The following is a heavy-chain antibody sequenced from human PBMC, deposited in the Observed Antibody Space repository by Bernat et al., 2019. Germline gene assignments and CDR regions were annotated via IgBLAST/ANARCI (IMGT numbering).Heavy chain of an antibody. J-gene: IGHJ4*02. V-gene: IGHV3-11*06. CDR3: ARDKQARLRYFDY. Sequence: QVQLVESGGGLVKPGGSLRLSCAASGFTFSDYYMSWIRQAPGKGLEWVSYISTSSGYTNYADSVKGRFTISRDNAKNSLYLQMNSLRAEDTAVYYCARDKQARLRYFDYWGQGTLVTVSS. CDR2: ISTSSGYT. CDR1: GFTFSDYY. D-gene: IGHD6-6*01.